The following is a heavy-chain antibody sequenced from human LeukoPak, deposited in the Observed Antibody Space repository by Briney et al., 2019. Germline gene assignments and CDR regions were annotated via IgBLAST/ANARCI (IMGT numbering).Heavy chain of an antibody. D-gene: IGHD1-26*01. V-gene: IGHV3-30*03. CDR2: ISYDGSNK. CDR1: GFTFSSYG. J-gene: IGHJ4*02. CDR3: AVGASKDY. Sequence: PGGSLRLSCAASGFTFSSYGMHWVRQAPGKGLEWVAVISYDGSNKYYADSVKGRFTISRDNSKNTLYLQMNSLRAEDTAVYYCAVGASKDYWGQGTLVTVSS.